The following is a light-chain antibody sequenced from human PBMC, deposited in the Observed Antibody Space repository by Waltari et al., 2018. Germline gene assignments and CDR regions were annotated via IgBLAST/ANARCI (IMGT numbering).Light chain of an antibody. J-gene: IGLJ3*02. CDR2: DVS. Sequence: QSALTQPRSVSGSPGQSVTLPCPVPSSDVGNYDYDSWYHQHPGKAPKLMIYDVSKRPSGVPDRFSGSKSGNTASLTVSGLQAEDEADYYCCSYAGTYTSWVFGGGTKLTVL. CDR3: CSYAGTYTSWV. CDR1: SSDVGNYDY. V-gene: IGLV2-11*01.